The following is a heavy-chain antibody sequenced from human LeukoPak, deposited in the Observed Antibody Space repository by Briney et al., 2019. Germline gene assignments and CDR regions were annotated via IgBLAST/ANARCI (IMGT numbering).Heavy chain of an antibody. CDR3: ARDGWESGDY. V-gene: IGHV4-39*07. Sequence: SETLSLTCTVSGGSISGSNYYWGWIRQAPGKGLEWIGSIYYSGITHYNPSLKSRVAISVDMSTNQFSLRLSSVTAADTAVYYCARDGWESGDYWGQGTLVTVSS. CDR2: IYYSGIT. J-gene: IGHJ4*02. D-gene: IGHD1-26*01. CDR1: GGSISGSNYY.